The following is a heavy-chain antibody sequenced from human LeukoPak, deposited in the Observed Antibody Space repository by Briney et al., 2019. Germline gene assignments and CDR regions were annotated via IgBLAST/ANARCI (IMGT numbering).Heavy chain of an antibody. J-gene: IGHJ4*02. CDR2: IYYSGNT. Sequence: PSETLSLTCTVSGGPISSGIYYWGWIRQPPGKGLEWIGSIYYSGNTYYNPSLKSRVTISVDTSKNQLSLKLNSVTAADTAVYYCARHVRQQLPPKAFDYWGQGTLVIVSS. CDR1: GGPISSGIYY. V-gene: IGHV4-39*01. CDR3: ARHVRQQLPPKAFDY. D-gene: IGHD6-13*01.